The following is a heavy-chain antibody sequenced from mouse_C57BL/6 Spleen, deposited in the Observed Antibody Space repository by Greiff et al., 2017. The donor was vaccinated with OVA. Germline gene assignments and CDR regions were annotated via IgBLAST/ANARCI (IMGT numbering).Heavy chain of an antibody. CDR1: GYTFTSYW. CDR3: ANPSSGSWFAY. Sequence: VKLQQSGAELVKPGASVKLSCKASGYTFTSYWMHWVKQRPGQGLEWIGMIHPNSGSTNYNEKFKSKATLTVDKSSSTAYMQLSSLTSEDSAVYYCANPSSGSWFAYWGQGTLVTVSA. J-gene: IGHJ3*01. D-gene: IGHD4-1*01. CDR2: IHPNSGST. V-gene: IGHV1-64*01.